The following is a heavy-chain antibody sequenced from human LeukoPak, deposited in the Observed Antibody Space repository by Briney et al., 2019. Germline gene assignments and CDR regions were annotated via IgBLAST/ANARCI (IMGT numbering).Heavy chain of an antibody. Sequence: PGGSLRLSCAASGFTFSSYGMHWVRRAPGKGLEWVAVISYDGSNKYYADSVKGRFTISRDNSKNTLYLQMNSLRAEDTAVYYCAKVRRYSSSWDPKSYYFDYWGQGTLVTVSS. CDR2: ISYDGSNK. V-gene: IGHV3-30*18. CDR1: GFTFSSYG. J-gene: IGHJ4*02. CDR3: AKVRRYSSSWDPKSYYFDY. D-gene: IGHD6-13*01.